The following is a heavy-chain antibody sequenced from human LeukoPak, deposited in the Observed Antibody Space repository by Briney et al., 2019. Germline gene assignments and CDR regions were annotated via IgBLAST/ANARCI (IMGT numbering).Heavy chain of an antibody. V-gene: IGHV3-30*18. CDR3: VYYCAKDGGGSWSLWGYYYYGMDV. CDR2: ISYDGNNK. Sequence: PGGSLRLSCAASGFTFSSYGMHWARQAPGKGLEWVALISYDGNNKYYADSVKGRFTISRDNSKNTLYLQMHTLRPEDTAVDTAVYYCAKDGGGSWSLWGYYYYGMDVWGQGTTVTVSS. CDR1: GFTFSSYG. D-gene: IGHD3-16*01. J-gene: IGHJ6*02.